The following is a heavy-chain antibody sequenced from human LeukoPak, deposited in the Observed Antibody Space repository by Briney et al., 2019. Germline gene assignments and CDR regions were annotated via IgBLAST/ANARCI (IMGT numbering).Heavy chain of an antibody. Sequence: SETLSLTCTVSGGSISSGGYYWSWIRQHPGKGLEWIGYIYYSGSTYYNPFLKSRVTISVDTSKNQFSLKLSSVTAADTAVYYCARVPKVGFWFDPWGQGTLVTVSS. CDR2: IYYSGST. J-gene: IGHJ5*02. V-gene: IGHV4-31*03. CDR3: ARVPKVGFWFDP. D-gene: IGHD1-26*01. CDR1: GGSISSGGYY.